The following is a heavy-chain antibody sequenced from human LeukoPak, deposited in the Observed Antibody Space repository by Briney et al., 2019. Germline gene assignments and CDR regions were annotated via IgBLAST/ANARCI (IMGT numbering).Heavy chain of an antibody. Sequence: ASVKVSCKASRYTFTSYGISWVRQAPGQGLEWMGWIIAYNGNTNYAQKLQGRVTMTTDTSTSTAYMELRSLRSDDTAVYYCARDSAEWELRFGYFDYWGQGTLVTVSS. J-gene: IGHJ4*02. CDR1: RYTFTSYG. D-gene: IGHD1-26*01. CDR2: IIAYNGNT. V-gene: IGHV1-18*01. CDR3: ARDSAEWELRFGYFDY.